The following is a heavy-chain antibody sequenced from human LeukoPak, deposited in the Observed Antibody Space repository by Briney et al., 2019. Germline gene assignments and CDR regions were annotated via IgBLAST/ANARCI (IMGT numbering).Heavy chain of an antibody. CDR3: AREEYYYDSSGYYSQAFDY. CDR1: GFTFSSYW. J-gene: IGHJ4*02. V-gene: IGHV3-74*01. Sequence: LPGGSLRLSCAASGFTFSSYWMHWVRQAPGEGLVWVSRINSDGSSTSYADSVKGRFTISRDNSKNTLYLQMNSLRAEDTAVYYCAREEYYYDSSGYYSQAFDYRGQGTLVTVSS. D-gene: IGHD3-22*01. CDR2: INSDGSST.